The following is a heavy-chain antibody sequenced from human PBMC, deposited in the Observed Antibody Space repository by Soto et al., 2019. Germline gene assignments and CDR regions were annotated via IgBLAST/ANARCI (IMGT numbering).Heavy chain of an antibody. CDR1: GGSINRSDHF. CDR2: VYYTETT. Sequence: PSETLSLTCSLSGGSINRSDHFWGWIRQTPXKGLEWIGSVYYTETTYYNPSLKSPVTISVETSRNTFSLKVNSVTAADTGIYYCARQRVLSTNMFITSFDPWGQGTLVTVS. J-gene: IGHJ5*02. V-gene: IGHV4-39*01. CDR3: ARQRVLSTNMFITSFDP. D-gene: IGHD3-10*02.